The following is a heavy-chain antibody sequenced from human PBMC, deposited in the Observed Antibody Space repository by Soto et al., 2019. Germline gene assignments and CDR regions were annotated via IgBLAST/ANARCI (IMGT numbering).Heavy chain of an antibody. V-gene: IGHV4-31*03. CDR2: VYYSGST. D-gene: IGHD1-26*01. CDR3: ARTALVGATTPGDY. J-gene: IGHJ4*02. Sequence: QVQLQESGPGLVKPSQTLSLTCTVSGGSISSGGYYWSWIRQHPGKGLEWIGYVYYSGSTYYNPSLKSRVTISVDTSKNQFSLKLSSVTAADTAVYYCARTALVGATTPGDYWGQGTLGNVSS. CDR1: GGSISSGGYY.